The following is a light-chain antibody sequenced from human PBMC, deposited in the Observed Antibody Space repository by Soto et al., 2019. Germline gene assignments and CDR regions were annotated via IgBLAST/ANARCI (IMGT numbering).Light chain of an antibody. Sequence: EIEMTQSPSTLSASVGDRVTLTCRASQTIRRWLASYQQRPGKAPKVLINDASTLESGVPARFSGSGSETDFTLTISSLQPEDSATYYCQHYNSDPWTFGQGTKVEIK. CDR3: QHYNSDPWT. CDR1: QTIRRW. CDR2: DAS. V-gene: IGKV1-5*01. J-gene: IGKJ1*01.